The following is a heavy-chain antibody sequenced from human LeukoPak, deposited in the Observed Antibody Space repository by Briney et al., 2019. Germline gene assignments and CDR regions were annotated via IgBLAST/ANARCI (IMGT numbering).Heavy chain of an antibody. CDR3: ARQVRDPYYLFDPRYFDS. D-gene: IGHD2/OR15-2a*01. CDR1: GGSISNSGYY. CDR2: MHQSGTT. Sequence: MPSETLSLTCTVSGGSISNSGYYCAWIRQPPGMGLEWIGSMHQSGTTHYNLSLKSRVTISVDTPNNQCSLKLRSVTASDTALYFCARQVRDPYYLFDPRYFDSWGQGTQVAVSS. V-gene: IGHV4-39*01. J-gene: IGHJ4*02.